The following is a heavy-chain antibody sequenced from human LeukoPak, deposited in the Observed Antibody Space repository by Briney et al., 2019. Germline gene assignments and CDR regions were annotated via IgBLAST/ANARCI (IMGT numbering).Heavy chain of an antibody. CDR2: ISYDGSNK. D-gene: IGHD3-3*01. Sequence: GGSLRLSCAASGFTFSSYAMHWVRQAPGKGLEWVAVISYDGSNKYYADSVKGRFTISRDNSKNTLYLQMNSLRAEDTAVYYCARDEGYDFWSGYYDWVDYWGQGTLVTVSS. J-gene: IGHJ4*02. CDR3: ARDEGYDFWSGYYDWVDY. CDR1: GFTFSSYA. V-gene: IGHV3-30-3*01.